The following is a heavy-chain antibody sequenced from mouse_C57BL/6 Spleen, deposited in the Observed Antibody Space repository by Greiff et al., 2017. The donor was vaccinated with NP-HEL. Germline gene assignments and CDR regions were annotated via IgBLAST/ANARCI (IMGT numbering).Heavy chain of an antibody. CDR2: IDPSDSYT. CDR1: GYTFTSYW. V-gene: IGHV1-50*01. Sequence: QVQLQQPGAELVKPGASVKLSCKASGYTFTSYWMQWVKQRPGQGLEWIGEIDPSDSYTNYNQKFKGKATLTVDTSSSTAYMQLSSLTSEDSAVYYCARRATTVVAGDYWGQGTTLTVSS. J-gene: IGHJ2*01. CDR3: ARRATTVVAGDY. D-gene: IGHD1-1*01.